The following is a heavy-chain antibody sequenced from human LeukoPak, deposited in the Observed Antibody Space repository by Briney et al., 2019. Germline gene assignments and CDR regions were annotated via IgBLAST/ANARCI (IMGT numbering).Heavy chain of an antibody. Sequence: GGSLRLSCAASGFTFSSYSMNWVRQAPGKGLEWVSSISSSSSYTYYADSVKGRFTISRDISKNTLYLQMNSLRAEDTAVYYCAKLYYLSPSLSVELTYFDYWGQGTLVTVSS. V-gene: IGHV3-21*04. D-gene: IGHD2-2*01. CDR3: AKLYYLSPSLSVELTYFDY. J-gene: IGHJ4*02. CDR1: GFTFSSYS. CDR2: ISSSSSYT.